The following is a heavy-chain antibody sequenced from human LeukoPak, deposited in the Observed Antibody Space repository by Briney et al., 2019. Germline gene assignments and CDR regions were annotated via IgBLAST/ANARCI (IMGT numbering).Heavy chain of an antibody. D-gene: IGHD3-22*01. J-gene: IGHJ4*02. Sequence: ASVKVSCKASGYTFTSYGISWVRQAPGPGLEWMGWISAYNGNTNYAQKLQGRVTMTTDTSTSTAYMELRSLRSDDTAVYYCARGPIYYYDSSGYYYWGQGTLVIVSS. V-gene: IGHV1-18*01. CDR3: ARGPIYYYDSSGYYY. CDR2: ISAYNGNT. CDR1: GYTFTSYG.